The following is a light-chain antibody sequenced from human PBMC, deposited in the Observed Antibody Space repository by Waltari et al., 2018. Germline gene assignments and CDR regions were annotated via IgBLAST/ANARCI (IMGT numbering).Light chain of an antibody. CDR3: QALGTGAWV. CDR2: QDT. CDR1: ILGNKY. V-gene: IGLV3-1*01. J-gene: IGLJ3*02. Sequence: SYELTQPPSVSVSPGQTASIACSGAILGNKYASLYQQKPGQSPLLVIYQDTKRPSEIPERFSGSKSANAATLTITGTQAMDEADYYCQALGTGAWVFGGGTKLTVL.